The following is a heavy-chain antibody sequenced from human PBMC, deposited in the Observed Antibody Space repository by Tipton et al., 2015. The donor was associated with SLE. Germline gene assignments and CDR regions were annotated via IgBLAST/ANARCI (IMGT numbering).Heavy chain of an antibody. CDR2: IDYSGNT. CDR1: GASLSTAGHY. CDR3: ARDSDLVSRWGYGIDV. Sequence: TLSLTCTVSGASLSTAGHYWSWIRQHPEKGLEWIGYIDYSGNTYYIPSLKSRVIISVGMSKNQFSLRLTSVTAADTAVYYCARDSDLVSRWGYGIDVWGQGTTVAVSS. D-gene: IGHD6-19*01. J-gene: IGHJ6*02. V-gene: IGHV4-31*03.